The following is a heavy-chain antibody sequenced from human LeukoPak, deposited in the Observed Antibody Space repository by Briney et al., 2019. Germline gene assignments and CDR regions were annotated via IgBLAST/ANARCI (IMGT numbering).Heavy chain of an antibody. CDR3: AELGITMIGGV. CDR1: GFTFSSHP. J-gene: IGHJ6*04. V-gene: IGHV3-48*03. CDR2: ISSSGSTI. D-gene: IGHD3-10*02. Sequence: GGSLRLSCAASGFTFSSHPMHWVRQAPGKGLEWVSYISSSGSTIYYADSVKGRFTISRDNAKNSLYLQMNSLRAEDTAVYYCAELGITMIGGVWGKGTTVTISS.